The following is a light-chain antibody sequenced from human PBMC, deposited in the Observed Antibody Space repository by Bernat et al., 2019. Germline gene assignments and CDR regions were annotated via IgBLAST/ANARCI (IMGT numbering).Light chain of an antibody. V-gene: IGLV1-51*01. CDR1: PSNGGNNY. CDR3: GAGDGRLNFWV. J-gene: IGLJ3*02. CDR2: DNN. Sequence: QSVLTQPPSVSAAPGQRVTISCSGRPSNGGNNYVSWCQQFPGAAPKLLIDDNNKRPSGIDDRFSGSNSGTSATLAISGLQPGDEADYYCGAGDGRLNFWVFGRGTSLTVL.